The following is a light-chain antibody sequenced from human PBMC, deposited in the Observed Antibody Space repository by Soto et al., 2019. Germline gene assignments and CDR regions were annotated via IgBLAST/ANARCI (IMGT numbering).Light chain of an antibody. Sequence: TQSPATLTASRWEIATLSCRASQSVSSYLAWYQQKPGQAPRLLIYDASNRATGIPARFSGSGSGTDFTLTISSLEPEDFAVYYCQQYDNSPITFGQGTRLEIK. J-gene: IGKJ5*01. CDR3: QQYDNSPIT. V-gene: IGKV3-11*01. CDR2: DAS. CDR1: QSVSSY.